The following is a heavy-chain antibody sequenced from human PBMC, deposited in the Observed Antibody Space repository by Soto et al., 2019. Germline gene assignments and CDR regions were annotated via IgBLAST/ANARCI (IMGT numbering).Heavy chain of an antibody. CDR2: MNPNSGNT. J-gene: IGHJ5*02. D-gene: IGHD2-2*01. V-gene: IGHV1-8*01. Sequence: QVQLVQSGAEVKKPGASVKVSCKASGYTFTSYDINWVRQATGQGLEWMGWMNPNSGNTGYAQKFQGRVTMTRNTSISTAYMELSRLRSEDTAVYYCAVTLGYCSSTSCYAWFDPWGQGTLVTVSS. CDR3: AVTLGYCSSTSCYAWFDP. CDR1: GYTFTSYD.